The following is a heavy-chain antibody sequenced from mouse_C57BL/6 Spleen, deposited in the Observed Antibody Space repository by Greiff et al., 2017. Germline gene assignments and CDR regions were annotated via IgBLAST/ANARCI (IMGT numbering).Heavy chain of an antibody. J-gene: IGHJ3*01. CDR1: GYTFTSYW. CDR2: IDPSDSYT. CDR3: ARDDYDTY. Sequence: QVQLQQPGAELVRPGTSVKLSCKASGYTFTSYWMHWVKQRPGQGLEWIGVIDPSDSYTNYNQKFKGKATLTVDTSYSTAYMQLSSLTSEDSAVYYCARDDYDTYWGQGTLVTVSA. V-gene: IGHV1-59*01. D-gene: IGHD2-4*01.